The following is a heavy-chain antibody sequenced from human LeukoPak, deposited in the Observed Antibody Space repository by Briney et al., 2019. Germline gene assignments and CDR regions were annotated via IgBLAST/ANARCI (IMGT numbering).Heavy chain of an antibody. V-gene: IGHV4-34*01. CDR2: INHSGST. CDR3: ANSIDFDYGDYYFDY. CDR1: GGSFSGYY. J-gene: IGHJ4*02. Sequence: SETLSLTCAVYGGSFSGYYWSWIRQPPGKGLEWIGEINHSGSTNYNPSLKSRVTISLDTSKNQFSLKLSSVTAADTAVYYCANSIDFDYGDYYFDYWGQGALVTVSS. D-gene: IGHD4-17*01.